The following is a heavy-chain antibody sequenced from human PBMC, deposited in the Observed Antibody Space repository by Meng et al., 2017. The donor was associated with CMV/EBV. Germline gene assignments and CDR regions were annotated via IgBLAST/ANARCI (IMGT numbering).Heavy chain of an antibody. CDR2: ISSSSSYI. Sequence: GESLKISCAASGFTFSSYSMNWVRQAPGKGLEWVSSISSSSSYIYYADSVKGRFTISRDNAKNSLYLQMNSLRAEDTAGYYCARGRLGSYSSVDYWGQGTLVTVSS. D-gene: IGHD1-26*01. J-gene: IGHJ4*02. CDR1: GFTFSSYS. CDR3: ARGRLGSYSSVDY. V-gene: IGHV3-21*01.